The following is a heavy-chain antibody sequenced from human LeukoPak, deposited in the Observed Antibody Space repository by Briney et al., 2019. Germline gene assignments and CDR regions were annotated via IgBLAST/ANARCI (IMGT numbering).Heavy chain of an antibody. Sequence: SETLSLTCAVYGGSFSGYYWSWIRQPPGKGLEWIGEINHSGSTNYNPSLKSRVTISVDTSKNQFSLKLSPVTAADTAVYYCAREAGYSSSYYYYMDVWGKGTTVTVSS. V-gene: IGHV4-34*01. J-gene: IGHJ6*03. CDR2: INHSGST. D-gene: IGHD6-13*01. CDR1: GGSFSGYY. CDR3: AREAGYSSSYYYYMDV.